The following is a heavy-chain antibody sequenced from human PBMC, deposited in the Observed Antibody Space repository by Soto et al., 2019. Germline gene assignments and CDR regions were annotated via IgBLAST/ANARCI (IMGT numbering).Heavy chain of an antibody. J-gene: IGHJ4*02. CDR1: GYTFITYG. V-gene: IGHV1-18*01. CDR3: ARGPTDYYDNSANYFLDY. Sequence: ASVKVSCKASGYTFITYGVSWVRQAPGQGFDWLGWISTYNGNTRYAERLQGRVTMTTDTTTNTAYMELRNLRSDDTAVYYCARGPTDYYDNSANYFLDYWGQGTLVTVSS. CDR2: ISTYNGNT. D-gene: IGHD3-22*01.